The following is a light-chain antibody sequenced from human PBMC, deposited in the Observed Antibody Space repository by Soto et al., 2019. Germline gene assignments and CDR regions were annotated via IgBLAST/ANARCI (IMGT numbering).Light chain of an antibody. J-gene: IGLJ2*01. CDR3: SSFATSSTQV. Sequence: QSVLTQPASVSGSPGQSITISCTGTSSDVGGYNYVSWYQQHPDKAPKLVIYEVANRPSGVSDRFSASKSGNTASLTISGLQAEDQADYYCSSFATSSTQVFGGGTKLTVL. CDR2: EVA. CDR1: SSDVGGYNY. V-gene: IGLV2-14*01.